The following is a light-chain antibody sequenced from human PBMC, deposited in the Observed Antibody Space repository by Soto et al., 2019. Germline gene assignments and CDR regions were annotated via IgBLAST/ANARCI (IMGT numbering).Light chain of an antibody. Sequence: QSALTQPASVSGSPGQSITISCTGTSSDVGGYSYVSWYQHHPGKAPKLLIFDVHHRPSEISNRFSGSKSGNTASLTISGLQAEDEADYYCSSYTSSDTLYVFGTETKLTVL. V-gene: IGLV2-14*03. CDR3: SSYTSSDTLYV. CDR2: DVH. J-gene: IGLJ1*01. CDR1: SSDVGGYSY.